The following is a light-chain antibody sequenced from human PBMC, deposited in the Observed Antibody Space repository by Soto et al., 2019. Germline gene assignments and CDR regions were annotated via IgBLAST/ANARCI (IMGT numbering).Light chain of an antibody. J-gene: IGLJ1*01. CDR1: SSDVGSYKS. Sequence: QSVLTQPASVSGSPGQSITISCTGTSSDVGSYKSVSWYQQHPRKAPKLIIYEVTDRPSGISDRFSGSKSGNTASLTISGLQAEDEADYYCSSYTRGNTYVFGTGTKLTVL. V-gene: IGLV2-14*01. CDR2: EVT. CDR3: SSYTRGNTYV.